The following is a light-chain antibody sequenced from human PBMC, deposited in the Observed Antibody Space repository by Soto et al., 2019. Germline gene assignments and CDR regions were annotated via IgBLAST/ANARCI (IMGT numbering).Light chain of an antibody. J-gene: IGKJ4*01. Sequence: EIVITQAPATLSVSPGERATLSCRASQSVNRNLAWYQQRPGQTPRVLIYDASSRATGIPAGFSGSGSGTDFTLTISSLQSEDFAVYYCQEYNNWPLTFGGGTNVEIK. CDR3: QEYNNWPLT. CDR2: DAS. V-gene: IGKV3-15*01. CDR1: QSVNRN.